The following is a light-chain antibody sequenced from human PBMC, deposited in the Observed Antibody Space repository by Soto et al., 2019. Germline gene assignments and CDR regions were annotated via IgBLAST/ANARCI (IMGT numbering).Light chain of an antibody. Sequence: DIQMTQSHSTLSASEGDRVTISCRASQSVSIWLAWYQQKPGRAPKLLIYKSSILESGVPSRFSGSGSGTEFTLTISSLQPDDFATYYCQQFNTSPWTFCQGTMVDVK. CDR1: QSVSIW. J-gene: IGKJ1*01. CDR3: QQFNTSPWT. CDR2: KSS. V-gene: IGKV1-5*03.